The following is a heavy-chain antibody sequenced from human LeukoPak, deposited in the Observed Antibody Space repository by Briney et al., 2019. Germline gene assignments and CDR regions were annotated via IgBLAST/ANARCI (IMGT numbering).Heavy chain of an antibody. CDR2: IYYSGST. D-gene: IGHD6-13*01. Sequence: PSETLSLTCTVSGGSISSYYWSWIRQPPGKGLEWIGYIYYSGSTNYNPSLKSRVTISVDTSKNQFSLKLSSVTAADTAVYYCARSSRNWFDSWGQGTLVTVSS. CDR1: GGSISSYY. J-gene: IGHJ5*01. CDR3: ARSSRNWFDS. V-gene: IGHV4-59*01.